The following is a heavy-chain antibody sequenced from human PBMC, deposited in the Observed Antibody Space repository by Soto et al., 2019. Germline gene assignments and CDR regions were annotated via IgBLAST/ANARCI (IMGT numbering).Heavy chain of an antibody. Sequence: GGSLRLSCTASGFTFSNAWMTWVRQAPGKGLEWVGRIKSKTDGGTTDYAAPVKGRFTISRDDSKNTMYLQMNSLKTEDTAVYYCTTLSITIFGVVLMDVWGQGTTVTVSS. CDR3: TTLSITIFGVVLMDV. D-gene: IGHD3-3*01. CDR2: IKSKTDGGTT. V-gene: IGHV3-15*01. J-gene: IGHJ6*02. CDR1: GFTFSNAW.